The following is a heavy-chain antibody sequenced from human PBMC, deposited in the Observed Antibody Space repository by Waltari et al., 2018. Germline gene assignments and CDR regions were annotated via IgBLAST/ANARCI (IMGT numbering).Heavy chain of an antibody. CDR1: GGMFTNYA. D-gene: IGHD3-10*01. V-gene: IGHV1-69*05. CDR2: SIPIFCTA. CDR3: ARDLGAMKVTSALEI. Sequence: QVQLVQSGAEVKRPGSSVKVSCRASGGMFTNYAISWVRKAPGQGLEWMGGSIPIFCTANSAQKFQGRLTITSDESTSTAYMELSSLRPEDTAVYFCARDLGAMKVTSALEIWGQGTRVTVSS. J-gene: IGHJ3*02.